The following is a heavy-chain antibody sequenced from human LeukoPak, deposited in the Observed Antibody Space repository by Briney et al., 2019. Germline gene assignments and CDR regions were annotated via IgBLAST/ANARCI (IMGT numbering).Heavy chain of an antibody. Sequence: GRSLRLSCAASGFTFDDYAMHWVRQAPGKGLEWVSGISWNSGSIAYADSVKGRFTISRNNAKNSLYLQMNSLRAEDTAVYYCASPLVVPAEAFDIWGQGTMVTVSS. CDR3: ASPLVVPAEAFDI. V-gene: IGHV3-9*01. D-gene: IGHD2-2*01. CDR1: GFTFDDYA. J-gene: IGHJ3*02. CDR2: ISWNSGSI.